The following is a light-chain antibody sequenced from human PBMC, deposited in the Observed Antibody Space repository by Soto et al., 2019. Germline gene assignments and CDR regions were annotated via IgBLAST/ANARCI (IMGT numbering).Light chain of an antibody. V-gene: IGLV2-8*01. CDR3: TSYAGSDNPVL. J-gene: IGLJ2*01. CDR2: EVT. CDR1: RNDIGEYHY. Sequence: QSALTQPPSASGSPGQSVTIPCTGTRNDIGEYHYVSWYQQHPGKAPKLMIYEVTQWPSGVPHRFSGSKSGNTASLTVSGLQPEDEADYYCTSYAGSDNPVLFGGGTKLTVL.